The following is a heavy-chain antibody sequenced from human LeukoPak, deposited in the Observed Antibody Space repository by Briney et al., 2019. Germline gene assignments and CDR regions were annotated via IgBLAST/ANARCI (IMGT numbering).Heavy chain of an antibody. Sequence: SETLSLTCTVSGGSISSYYWSWIRQPPGDGLEWIGYIYYSGSTNYNPSLKSRVTISVDTSKNQFSLKLSSVTAADTAVYYCARDSTYYYDSSGYAFDIWGQGTMVTVSS. CDR2: IYYSGST. D-gene: IGHD3-22*01. J-gene: IGHJ3*02. CDR1: GGSISSYY. V-gene: IGHV4-59*01. CDR3: ARDSTYYYDSSGYAFDI.